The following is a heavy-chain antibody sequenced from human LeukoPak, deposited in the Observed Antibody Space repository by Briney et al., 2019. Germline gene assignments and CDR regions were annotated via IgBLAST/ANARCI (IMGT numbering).Heavy chain of an antibody. D-gene: IGHD5-18*01. CDR2: IIPIFGTA. V-gene: IGHV1-69*13. J-gene: IGHJ4*02. CDR1: GGIFSSYA. CDR3: ARPAGGGYSYGRFDY. Sequence: SVKVSCKASGGIFSSYAISWVRQAPGQGLEWMGGIIPIFGTANYAQKFQGKVTITADESTSTAYMELSSLRSEDTAVYYCARPAGGGYSYGRFDYWGQGTLVTVSS.